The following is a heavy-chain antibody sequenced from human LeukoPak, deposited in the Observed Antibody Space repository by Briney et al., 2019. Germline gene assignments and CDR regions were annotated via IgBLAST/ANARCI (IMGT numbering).Heavy chain of an antibody. CDR1: VGAIRRHY. CDR3: ARGEHSVDS. CDR2: IYSSGYT. Sequence: NTSETLSLTCTVSVGAIRRHYWNWIRQPAGKGLEWIGRIYSSGYTNDNPFLKSRITMSVDMSKSQFSLRLNSVTAADTAVYYCARGEHSVDSWGQGMLVTVSS. D-gene: IGHD1/OR15-1a*01. V-gene: IGHV4-4*07. J-gene: IGHJ4*02.